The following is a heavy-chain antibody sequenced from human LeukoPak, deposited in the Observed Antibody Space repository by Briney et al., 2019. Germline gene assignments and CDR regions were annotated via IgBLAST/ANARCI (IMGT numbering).Heavy chain of an antibody. D-gene: IGHD3-3*01. CDR1: GNTFTSYG. CDR3: ARSNYEFWSGYTNWFDP. CDR2: ISAYNGDT. Sequence: GASVKVSCKASGNTFTSYGISWVRQAPGQGLEWMGWISAYNGDTHYAQKFKGRVTMTTDTPTSTAYMELRSLRSDDTAVYYCARSNYEFWSGYTNWFDPWGQGTLVTVSS. V-gene: IGHV1-18*01. J-gene: IGHJ5*02.